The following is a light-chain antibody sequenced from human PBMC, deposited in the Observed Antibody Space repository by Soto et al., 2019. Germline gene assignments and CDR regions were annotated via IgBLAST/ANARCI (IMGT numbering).Light chain of an antibody. J-gene: IGLJ1*01. CDR3: SSYTTSNTRQIV. CDR1: SSHVGGYNY. V-gene: IGLV2-14*03. CDR2: DVS. Sequence: QSALTQPASVSGSPGQSITISCTRTSSHVGGYNYVSWYQHHPGKAPKLMIFDVSNRPSGVSNRFSGSKSGNTASLTISGLQPEDEADYYCSSYTTSNTRQIVFGTGTKVTVL.